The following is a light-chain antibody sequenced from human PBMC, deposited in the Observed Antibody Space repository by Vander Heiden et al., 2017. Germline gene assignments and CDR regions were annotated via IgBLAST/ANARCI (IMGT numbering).Light chain of an antibody. J-gene: IGLJ3*02. V-gene: IGLV5-45*03. CDR3: MIWHSAWV. CDR2: YKSDSDK. CDR1: SGINVGTYR. Sequence: QAVLTQPSSLSESPGALASPTCTLRSGINVGTYRIYWYQQKPGSPPHYLLGYKSDSDKQQGSGVPSRFSGSKDASANAGILLISGLQSEDEADYYCMIWHSAWVFGGGTKLTVL.